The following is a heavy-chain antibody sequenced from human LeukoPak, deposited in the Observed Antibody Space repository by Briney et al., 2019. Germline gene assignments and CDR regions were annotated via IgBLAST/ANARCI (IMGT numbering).Heavy chain of an antibody. CDR3: AKDATTGTLALDY. Sequence: GRSLRLSCAASGFTFSSWGMHWVRQARVKGLEWVAVIWYDGSYKYYAESVKGRFTISRDNSKNTLYLQMNSLRAEDTAVYYCAKDATTGTLALDYWGQGILVTVSS. CDR1: GFTFSSWG. D-gene: IGHD1-1*01. CDR2: IWYDGSYK. V-gene: IGHV3-33*03. J-gene: IGHJ4*02.